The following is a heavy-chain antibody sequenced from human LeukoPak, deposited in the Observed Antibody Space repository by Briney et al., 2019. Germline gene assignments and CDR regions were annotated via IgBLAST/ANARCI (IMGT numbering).Heavy chain of an antibody. Sequence: SETLSLTCTASGGSISSSSYYWGWIRQPPGKGLEWIGSIYYSGSTYYNPSLKSRVTISVDTSKNQFSLKLSSVTAADTAVYYCARVKIQLWSREQGPIDYWGQGTLVTVSS. CDR2: IYYSGST. CDR3: ARVKIQLWSREQGPIDY. V-gene: IGHV4-39*07. CDR1: GGSISSSSYY. J-gene: IGHJ4*02. D-gene: IGHD5-18*01.